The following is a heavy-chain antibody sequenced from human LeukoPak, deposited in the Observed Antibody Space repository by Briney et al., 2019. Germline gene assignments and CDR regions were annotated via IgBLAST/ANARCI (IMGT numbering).Heavy chain of an antibody. J-gene: IGHJ1*01. CDR2: VWYDGTNK. CDR1: GFTFSSYG. Sequence: GGSLRLSCAASGFTFSSYGMHWVRQAPGKGLEWVAFVWYDGTNKYYADSVKGRFTISRDNSKNTLYLQMNSLRAEDTAVYYCARDGSVAALSYFQHWGQGTLVTVSS. D-gene: IGHD2-15*01. CDR3: ARDGSVAALSYFQH. V-gene: IGHV3-30*02.